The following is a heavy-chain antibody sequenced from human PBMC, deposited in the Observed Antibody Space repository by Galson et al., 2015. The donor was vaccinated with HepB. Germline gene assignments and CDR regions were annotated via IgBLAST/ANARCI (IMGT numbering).Heavy chain of an antibody. Sequence: SLRLSCAASGFTFGDYAMSWFRQAPGKGLEWVGFIRSKAYGGTTEYAASVKGRFTISRDDSKNIAYLQMNSLKTEDTAVYYCTSGFVEVVTYYFGYWGQGTLVTVSS. CDR2: IRSKAYGGTT. J-gene: IGHJ4*02. CDR1: GFTFGDYA. D-gene: IGHD2-21*02. CDR3: TSGFVEVVTYYFGY. V-gene: IGHV3-49*03.